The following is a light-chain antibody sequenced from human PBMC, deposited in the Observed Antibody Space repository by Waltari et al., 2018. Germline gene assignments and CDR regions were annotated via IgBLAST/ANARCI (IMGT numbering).Light chain of an antibody. CDR2: EVS. J-gene: IGLJ3*02. CDR1: SSDVGTYNY. Sequence: QSALTQPASVSGSPGQSITISCTGTSSDVGTYNYVSWYQQHPDKAPKLMIYEVSLRPSGCSSRFSGAKSGNPASLTISGLQAEDEADYYCSLYISSSTYWVFGGGTKLTVL. CDR3: SLYISSSTYWV. V-gene: IGLV2-14*01.